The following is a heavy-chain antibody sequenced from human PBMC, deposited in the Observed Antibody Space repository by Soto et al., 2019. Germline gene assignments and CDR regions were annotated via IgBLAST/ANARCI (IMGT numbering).Heavy chain of an antibody. V-gene: IGHV4-39*01. D-gene: IGHD2-2*01. CDR3: ARPSAGYCSSTSCPEDV. J-gene: IGHJ6*02. Sequence: SETLSLTCTVSGGSISSSSYYWGWIRQPPGKGLEWIGSIYYSGSTYYNPSLKSRVTISVDTSKNQFSLKLSSVTAADTAVYYCARPSAGYCSSTSCPEDVWGQGTTVTVSS. CDR2: IYYSGST. CDR1: GGSISSSSYY.